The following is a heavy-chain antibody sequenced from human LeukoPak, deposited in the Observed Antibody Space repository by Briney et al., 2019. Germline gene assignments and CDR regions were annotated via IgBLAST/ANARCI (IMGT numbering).Heavy chain of an antibody. CDR2: ISGSGGST. D-gene: IGHD5-12*01. J-gene: IGHJ4*02. CDR1: GFTFSSYA. Sequence: GGSLRLSCAASGFTFSSYAMSWVRQAPGKGLEWVSAISGSGGSTYYADSVRGRFTISRDNSKNTLYLQMNSLRAEDTAVYYCAKPPSGMVATGFDYWGQGTLVTVSS. V-gene: IGHV3-23*01. CDR3: AKPPSGMVATGFDY.